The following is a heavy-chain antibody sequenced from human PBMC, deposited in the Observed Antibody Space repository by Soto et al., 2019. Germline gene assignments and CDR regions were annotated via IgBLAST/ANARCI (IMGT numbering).Heavy chain of an antibody. J-gene: IGHJ3*02. CDR2: TVVGSGNT. Sequence: GASVKVSCKASGFTFTSSAVQWVRQARGQRLEWIGWTVVGSGNTNYAQKFQERVTITRDMSTSTAYMELSSLRSEDTAVYYCAAELRRGGYSYGDDAFDIWGQGTMVTVSS. CDR1: GFTFTSSA. CDR3: AAELRRGGYSYGDDAFDI. V-gene: IGHV1-58*01. D-gene: IGHD5-18*01.